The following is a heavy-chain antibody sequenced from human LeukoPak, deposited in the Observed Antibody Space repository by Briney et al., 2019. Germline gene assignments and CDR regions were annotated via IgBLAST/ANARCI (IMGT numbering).Heavy chain of an antibody. CDR1: GYSISSGYY. D-gene: IGHD4-23*01. V-gene: IGHV4-38-2*01. J-gene: IGHJ5*02. Sequence: SDTLSLTCAVSGYSISSGYYWGWIRQPPGKGLEWIGSIYHSGSTYKNPSLKSPVTISVDTSKNQFSLKLSSVTVADTAVYYCARATVVTPCWFDPWGQGTLVTVSS. CDR2: IYHSGST. CDR3: ARATVVTPCWFDP.